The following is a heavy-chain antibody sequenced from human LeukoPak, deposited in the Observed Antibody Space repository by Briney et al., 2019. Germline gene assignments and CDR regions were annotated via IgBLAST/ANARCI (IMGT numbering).Heavy chain of an antibody. Sequence: PGGSLRLSCAASGFTFSSYAMSWVRQAPGKGLEWVSAISGSGGSTYYVDSVKGRFTISRDNSKNTLYLQMNSLRAEDTAVYYCAKDKEKRRYDFWSGPTTYYFDYWGQGTLVTVSS. CDR3: AKDKEKRRYDFWSGPTTYYFDY. J-gene: IGHJ4*02. D-gene: IGHD3-3*01. V-gene: IGHV3-23*01. CDR1: GFTFSSYA. CDR2: ISGSGGST.